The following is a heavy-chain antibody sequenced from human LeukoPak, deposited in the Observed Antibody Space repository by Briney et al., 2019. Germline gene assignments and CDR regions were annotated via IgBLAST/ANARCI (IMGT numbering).Heavy chain of an antibody. Sequence: SETPSLTCAVYGGSFSGYYWSWIRQPPGKGLEWIGEINHSGSTNYNPSLKSRVTISVDTSKNQFSLKLSSVTAADTAVYYCARARLNCSSTSCSRYYFDYWGQGTLVTVSS. CDR2: INHSGST. CDR3: ARARLNCSSTSCSRYYFDY. J-gene: IGHJ4*02. V-gene: IGHV4-34*01. D-gene: IGHD2-2*01. CDR1: GGSFSGYY.